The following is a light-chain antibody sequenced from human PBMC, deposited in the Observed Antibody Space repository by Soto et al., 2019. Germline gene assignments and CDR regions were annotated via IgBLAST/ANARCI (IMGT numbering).Light chain of an antibody. CDR1: SSNIGNNY. CDR3: GTWDSSLSACV. CDR2: DNN. V-gene: IGLV1-51*01. Sequence: QSVLTQPPSVSAAPGQKVTISCSGSSSNIGNNYVSWYQQLPGTAPKLLIYDNNQRPSGIPDRFSGSKSGSSATLGITGLQTGDEADYYCGTWDSSLSACVFGTGTKVTVL. J-gene: IGLJ1*01.